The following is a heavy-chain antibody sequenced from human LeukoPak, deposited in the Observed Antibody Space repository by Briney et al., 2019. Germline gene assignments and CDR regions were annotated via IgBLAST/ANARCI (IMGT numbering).Heavy chain of an antibody. CDR1: GGTFSSYA. J-gene: IGHJ5*02. CDR3: ARGDYYGSGSYYPPLPNWFDP. D-gene: IGHD3-10*01. CDR2: VIPIFGTA. V-gene: IGHV1-69*05. Sequence: SVKVSCKASGGTFSSYAISWVRQAPGQGLEWMGGVIPIFGTANYAQKFQGRVTITTDESTSTAYMELSSLRSEDTAVYYCARGDYYGSGSYYPPLPNWFDPWGQGTLVTVSS.